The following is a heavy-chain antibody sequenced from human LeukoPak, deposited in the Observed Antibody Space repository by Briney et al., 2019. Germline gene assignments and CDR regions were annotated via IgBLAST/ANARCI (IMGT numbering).Heavy chain of an antibody. CDR2: ISAYNGNT. J-gene: IGHJ3*02. D-gene: IGHD3-22*01. V-gene: IGHV1-18*01. CDR1: GYTFTSYG. CDR3: ARSTNPGYYYDSSGHDAFDI. Sequence: VASVKVSCKASGYTFTSYGISWVRQAPGQGLEWMGWISAYNGNTNYAQKLQGRVTMTTDTSTSTAYMELRSLRSDDTAVYYCARSTNPGYYYDSSGHDAFDIWGQGTMVTVSS.